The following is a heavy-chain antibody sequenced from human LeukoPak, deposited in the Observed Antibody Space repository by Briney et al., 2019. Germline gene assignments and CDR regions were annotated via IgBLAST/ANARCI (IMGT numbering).Heavy chain of an antibody. D-gene: IGHD3-10*01. Sequence: SETLSLTCTVSGDSISSHSWSWIRLPPGKGLEWIGYIHSSGSTSYSPSLESRVTITRDMSKNQFSLKLSSVTAADTAVYYCARVRYGSGSYSYTPYYYYGMDVWGQGTTVTVSS. CDR2: IHSSGST. J-gene: IGHJ6*02. CDR3: ARVRYGSGSYSYTPYYYYGMDV. V-gene: IGHV4-59*11. CDR1: GDSISSHS.